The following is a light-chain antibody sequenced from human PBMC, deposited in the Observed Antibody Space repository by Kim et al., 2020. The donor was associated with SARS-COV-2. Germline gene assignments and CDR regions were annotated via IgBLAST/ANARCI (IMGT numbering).Light chain of an antibody. V-gene: IGLV1-47*02. CDR3: AAWDDSLSALV. CDR1: SSNIERKF. CDR2: DNY. Sequence: ELTQPPSASGTPGQRVTISCSGRSSNIERKFVFWYQQLSGTAPKLLMYDNYQRPSGVPDRFSGSKSATSASLAIGGLRSEDEADYYCAAWDDSLSALVFGGGTQLTVL. J-gene: IGLJ2*01.